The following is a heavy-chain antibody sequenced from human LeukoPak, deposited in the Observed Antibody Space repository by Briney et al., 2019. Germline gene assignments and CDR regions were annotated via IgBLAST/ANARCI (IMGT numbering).Heavy chain of an antibody. CDR3: AREEQYYDILTGYYSYYYYYMDV. D-gene: IGHD3-9*01. J-gene: IGHJ6*03. V-gene: IGHV1-2*06. CDR2: INPNRGGR. CDR1: GYTFTGYY. Sequence: ALAKVSCKTSGYTFTGYYMHWVRPSPGQGLEWMGRINPNRGGRKYAQKFQGRVTMTRDTSISTAYMELSRLRSDDTAVYYCAREEQYYDILTGYYSYYYYYMDVWGKGTTVTVSS.